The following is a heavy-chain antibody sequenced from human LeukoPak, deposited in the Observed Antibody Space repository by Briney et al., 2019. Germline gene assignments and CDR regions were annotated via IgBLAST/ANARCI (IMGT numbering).Heavy chain of an antibody. CDR2: VFPSSVEI. CDR1: GFTFSDFP. D-gene: IGHD5-18*01. Sequence: GGSLRLSCAASGFTFSDFPMIWVRQAPGKGLEWVSTVFPSSVEIHYADSVKGRFTISRDNSRSTLSLQMDSLRAEDTATYYCATYRQIQVPFEFWGQGTLVTVSS. J-gene: IGHJ4*02. CDR3: ATYRQIQVPFEF. V-gene: IGHV3-23*01.